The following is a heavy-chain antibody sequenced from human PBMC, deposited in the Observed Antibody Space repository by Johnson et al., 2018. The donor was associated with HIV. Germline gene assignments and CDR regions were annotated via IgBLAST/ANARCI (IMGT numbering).Heavy chain of an antibody. CDR3: ARDYREANAFDI. Sequence: QVQLVESGGGVVQPGRSLRLSCAASGFTFSSYDMHWVRQAPGKGLEWVALISYDGSNKYYADSVKGRFTISRDNSKNTLYLQMNSLRAEDTACYYCARDYREANAFDIGGQGTMVTVSS. CDR1: GFTFSSYD. V-gene: IGHV3-30-3*01. CDR2: ISYDGSNK. D-gene: IGHD1-26*01. J-gene: IGHJ3*02.